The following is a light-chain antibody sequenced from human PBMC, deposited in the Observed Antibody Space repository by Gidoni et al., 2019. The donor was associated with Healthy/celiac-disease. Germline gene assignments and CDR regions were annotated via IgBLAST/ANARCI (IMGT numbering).Light chain of an antibody. CDR1: QGISSY. Sequence: AIRMTQSPSSFSASTGDRVTITCRASQGISSYLAWYQQKPGKAPKLLIYAASTLPSGVPSRFSGSGSGTDFTLTISCLQSEDFATYYCQQYYSYLHTFGQGTRLEIK. CDR2: AAS. V-gene: IGKV1-8*01. CDR3: QQYYSYLHT. J-gene: IGKJ5*01.